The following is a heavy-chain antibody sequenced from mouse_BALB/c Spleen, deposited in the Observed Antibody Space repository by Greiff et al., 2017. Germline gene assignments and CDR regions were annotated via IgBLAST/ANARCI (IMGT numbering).Heavy chain of an antibody. CDR3: ARKDYRYDWLDY. CDR2: IWSGGST. CDR1: GFSLTSYG. D-gene: IGHD2-14*01. J-gene: IGHJ2*01. V-gene: IGHV2-2*02. Sequence: QVQLQQSGPGLVQPSQSLSITCTASGFSLTSYGVHWVRQSPGKGLEWLGVIWSGGSTDYNAAFISRMGICKDNSKSQVFFKMNSLQANDTALYYCARKDYRYDWLDYWGQGTTLTVSA.